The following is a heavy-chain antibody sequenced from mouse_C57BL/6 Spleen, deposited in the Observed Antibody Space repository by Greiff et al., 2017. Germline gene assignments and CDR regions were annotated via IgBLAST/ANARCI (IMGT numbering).Heavy chain of an antibody. D-gene: IGHD2-4*01. Sequence: VQLQQSGAELVRPGTSVKLSCKASGYTFTSYWMHWVKQRPGQGLEWIGVIDPSDSYTNYNQKFKGKATLTVDTSSSTAYMQLSSLTSEDSAVYYCAIYDYDVDYWGQGTSVTVSS. CDR3: AIYDYDVDY. V-gene: IGHV1-59*01. J-gene: IGHJ4*01. CDR1: GYTFTSYW. CDR2: IDPSDSYT.